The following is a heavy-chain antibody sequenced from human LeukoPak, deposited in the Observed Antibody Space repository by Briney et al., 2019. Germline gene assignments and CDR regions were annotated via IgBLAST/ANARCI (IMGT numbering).Heavy chain of an antibody. V-gene: IGHV4-34*01. CDR2: INHSGST. Sequence: SETLSLTCAVYGGSFSGYYWSWIRQPPGKGLEWIGEINHSGSTNYNPSLMRRGTITVNTYKNHFSLKLSTVTAADTGVYYCARGRRYYGSGSYLFAQVDIWGQGPMVSVSS. J-gene: IGHJ3*02. CDR3: ARGRRYYGSGSYLFAQVDI. CDR1: GGSFSGYY. D-gene: IGHD3-10*01.